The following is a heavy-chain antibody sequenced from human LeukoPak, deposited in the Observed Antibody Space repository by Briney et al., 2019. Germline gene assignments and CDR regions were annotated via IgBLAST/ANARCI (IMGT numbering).Heavy chain of an antibody. J-gene: IGHJ5*02. CDR1: GYTFTSFY. CDR3: ARERPGACWFDP. CDR2: VDPSSGGT. D-gene: IGHD3-10*01. V-gene: IGHV1-46*01. Sequence: ASVKVSCKASGYTFTSFYIYWVRQAAGQGLEWLGMVDPSSGGTNYAQRFQGRVTMTRDTSTTTVYMDLSSLTSEDTAVYYCARERPGACWFDPWGQGTLVAVSS.